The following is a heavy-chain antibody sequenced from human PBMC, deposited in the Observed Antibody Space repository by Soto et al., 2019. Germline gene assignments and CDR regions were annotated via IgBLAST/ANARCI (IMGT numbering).Heavy chain of an antibody. CDR2: IKDDGGEK. CDR1: KFTFKTYW. V-gene: IGHV3-7*05. D-gene: IGHD6-19*01. J-gene: IGHJ6*02. CDR3: ARDWGTPGRGSAVGYYYHYGMDV. Sequence: EVQLVESGGGLVQPGGSLRLSCLASKFTFKTYWMNWFRQAPGTGLEGLANIKDDGGEKNYVNSVKGRFTISRDKAKNSLYLQMNSLRGEDTAVYFCARDWGTPGRGSAVGYYYHYGMDVWGQGTTVTVSS.